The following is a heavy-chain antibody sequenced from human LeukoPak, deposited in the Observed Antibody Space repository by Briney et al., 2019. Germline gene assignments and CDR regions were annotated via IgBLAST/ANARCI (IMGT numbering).Heavy chain of an antibody. Sequence: GGSLRLSCAASEFTFSSYGMNWVRQAPGKGLEWVSAISGSGGSTYYADSVKGRFTISRDNSKNTLYLQMNSLRAEDTAVYYCAKVAARAFDCWGQGTLVTVSS. CDR1: EFTFSSYG. CDR2: ISGSGGST. D-gene: IGHD2-15*01. V-gene: IGHV3-23*01. J-gene: IGHJ4*02. CDR3: AKVAARAFDC.